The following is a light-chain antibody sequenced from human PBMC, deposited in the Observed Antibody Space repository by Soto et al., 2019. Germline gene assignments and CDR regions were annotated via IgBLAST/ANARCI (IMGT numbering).Light chain of an antibody. CDR1: SSDVGGFNY. CDR3: SPYTHSSTYV. Sequence: QSALTQPASVSGSPGQSITISCTGTSSDVGGFNYVSWYQQHPGKAPKLMIYDVTNRPSGVSYRCYGSKSGNTASLTSSGRQAEDEADYYRSPYTHSSTYVCGTGTQRTVL. CDR2: DVT. V-gene: IGLV2-14*03. J-gene: IGLJ1*01.